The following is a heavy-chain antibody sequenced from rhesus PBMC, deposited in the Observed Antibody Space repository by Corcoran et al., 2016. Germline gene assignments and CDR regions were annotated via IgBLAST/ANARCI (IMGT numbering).Heavy chain of an antibody. Sequence: QVQLQESGPGLVKPSETLSLPCAASGGSFRSGNYSWSWIRVLPGKGLEWVGYITYSGSTSYNPSLKSRVTISRDTSKNQFSLKLSSVTAADTAVYYCARADLGAEYFEFWGQGALVTVSS. CDR1: GGSFRSGNYS. CDR2: ITYSGST. V-gene: IGHV4-122*02. CDR3: ARADLGAEYFEF. J-gene: IGHJ1*01.